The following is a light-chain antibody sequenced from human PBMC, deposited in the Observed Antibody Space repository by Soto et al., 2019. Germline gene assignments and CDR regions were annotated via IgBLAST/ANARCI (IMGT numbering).Light chain of an antibody. CDR3: QHYNGGSPQT. CDR2: DSF. Sequence: DIQMTQSPSSLSASVGDRVTITCRAGQSINKWLAWYQQEPGKAPKLLMYDSFSLESGVPSRFSGSGSGTEFTLTISSLQPDDFATYYCQHYNGGSPQTFGQGTKVDIK. CDR1: QSINKW. J-gene: IGKJ1*01. V-gene: IGKV1-5*01.